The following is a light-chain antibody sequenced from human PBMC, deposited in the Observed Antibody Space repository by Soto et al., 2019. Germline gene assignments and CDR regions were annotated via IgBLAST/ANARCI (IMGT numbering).Light chain of an antibody. Sequence: EIVLTQSPGTLSLSPGERATLSCRASQSVSSSYLAWYQQKPGQAPRLLIYGASSRATGIPARFSGSGSGTDFTLTISRLEPEHFAVYYCQQFGNSPYTFGQGTRLEIK. CDR1: QSVSSSY. CDR3: QQFGNSPYT. CDR2: GAS. J-gene: IGKJ2*01. V-gene: IGKV3-20*01.